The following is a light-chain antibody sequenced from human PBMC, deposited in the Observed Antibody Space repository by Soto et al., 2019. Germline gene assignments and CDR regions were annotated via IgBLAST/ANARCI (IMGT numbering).Light chain of an antibody. CDR3: SSYAGGNIYV. V-gene: IGLV2-8*01. CDR1: SSDVGGYNY. J-gene: IGLJ1*01. CDR2: EVT. Sequence: QSAPTQPPSASGSPGQSVTISCTGTSSDVGGYNYVSWYQQHPGKAPKLIIYEVTKRPSGVPDRFSGSKSGSAASLTVSGLLAEDEADYYCSSYAGGNIYVFGTGTKLTVL.